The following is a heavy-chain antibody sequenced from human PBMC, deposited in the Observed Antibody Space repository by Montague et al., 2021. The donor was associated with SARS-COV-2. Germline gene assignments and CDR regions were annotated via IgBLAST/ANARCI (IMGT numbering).Heavy chain of an antibody. D-gene: IGHD1-14*01. CDR3: ARSWYTVYYYYGMDV. CDR2: IHYSGST. V-gene: IGHV4-39*01. CDR1: GGSISSSSYY. Sequence: SETLSLTCTVSGGSISSSSYYWGWIRQPPGKGLEWIGSIHYSGSTYYNPSLKSRVSISVDTSKNQFSLKLSSVTAADTAVYYCARSWYTVYYYYGMDVWGQGTTVTVSS. J-gene: IGHJ6*02.